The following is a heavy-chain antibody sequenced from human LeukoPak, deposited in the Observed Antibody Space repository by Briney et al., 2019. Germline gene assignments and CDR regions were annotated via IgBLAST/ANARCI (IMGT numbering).Heavy chain of an antibody. CDR3: ARVGSGIAAAGKPDH. J-gene: IGHJ4*02. V-gene: IGHV4-39*07. CDR2: IYYSGST. CDR1: GGSISSSSYY. D-gene: IGHD6-13*01. Sequence: PSETLSLTCTVSGGSISSSSYYWGWIRQPPGKGLEWIGSIYYSGSTYYNPSLKSRVTISVDTSKNQFSLKLSSVTAADTAVYYCARVGSGIAAAGKPDHWGQGTLVTVSS.